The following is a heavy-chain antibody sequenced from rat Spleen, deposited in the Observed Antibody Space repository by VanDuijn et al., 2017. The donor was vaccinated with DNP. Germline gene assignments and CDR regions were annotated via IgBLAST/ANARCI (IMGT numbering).Heavy chain of an antibody. CDR2: ITYDGGST. CDR1: GFTFSDYY. CDR3: AKPMDYYSGGFAY. J-gene: IGHJ3*01. V-gene: IGHV5-22*01. D-gene: IGHD1-1*01. Sequence: EVQLVESGGGSVQPGRSLKLSCAASGFTFSDYYMAWVRQAPTKGLEWVAYITYDGGSTYYGDSVKGRFTISRDNAKSTLSLQMNSLRSEDMATYYCAKPMDYYSGGFAYWGQGTLVTVSS.